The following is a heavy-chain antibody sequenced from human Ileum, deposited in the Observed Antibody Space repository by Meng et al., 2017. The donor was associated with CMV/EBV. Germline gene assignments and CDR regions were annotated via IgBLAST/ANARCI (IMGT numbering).Heavy chain of an antibody. CDR2: INPNGGST. D-gene: IGHD7-27*01. CDR1: GGTFSSYT. J-gene: IGHJ2*01. Sequence: QVLLVQSGAEVKKPGSSVKVSCKASGGTFSSYTINWVRQAPGQGLEWMGLINPNGGSTGYAQKFQGRVTMTRDTSTGTVYMELSSLRSEDTAVYYCARTGDAGYFDLWGRGTLVTVSS. CDR3: ARTGDAGYFDL. V-gene: IGHV1-46*01.